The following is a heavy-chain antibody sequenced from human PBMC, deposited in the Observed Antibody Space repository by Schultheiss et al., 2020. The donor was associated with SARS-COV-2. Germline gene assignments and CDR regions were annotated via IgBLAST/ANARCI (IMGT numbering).Heavy chain of an antibody. CDR1: GFTFSSYA. CDR2: ISSSGSTI. D-gene: IGHD1-1*01. J-gene: IGHJ5*02. Sequence: GGSLRLSCAASGFTFSSYAMSWVRQAPGKGLEWVSYISSSGSTIYYADSVKGRFTISRDNAKNSLYLQMNSLRAEDTAVYYCARDQKGYYNSNWFDPWGQGTLVTVSS. V-gene: IGHV3-48*04. CDR3: ARDQKGYYNSNWFDP.